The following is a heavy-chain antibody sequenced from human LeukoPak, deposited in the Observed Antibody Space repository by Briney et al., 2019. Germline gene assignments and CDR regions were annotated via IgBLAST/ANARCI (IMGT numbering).Heavy chain of an antibody. Sequence: PGGSLRLSCAASGFTFSKYWMLWVRQAPGKGLESVSRINTDGTVTTYADSVKGRFTVSRDNSKNTLYLEMNSLSPDDTAVYYCARGVEPLAANTLAYWGQGTLVTVSS. V-gene: IGHV3-74*01. CDR3: ARGVEPLAANTLAY. J-gene: IGHJ4*02. CDR1: GFTFSKYW. D-gene: IGHD1-14*01. CDR2: INTDGTVT.